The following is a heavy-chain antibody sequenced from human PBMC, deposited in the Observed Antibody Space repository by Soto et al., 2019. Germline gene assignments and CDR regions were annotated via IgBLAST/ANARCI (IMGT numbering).Heavy chain of an antibody. Sequence: GESLKISCKGSGYSFTHYWINWVRQMPGKSLEWMGRIDPRDFYANYSPSFQGHVTISAVKSISTAYLQWSSLKASDTAMYYCTSQSETYYDSSGYYFDYWGQGTLVTVSS. CDR2: IDPRDFYA. V-gene: IGHV5-10-1*01. CDR3: TSQSETYYDSSGYYFDY. J-gene: IGHJ4*02. D-gene: IGHD3-22*01. CDR1: GYSFTHYW.